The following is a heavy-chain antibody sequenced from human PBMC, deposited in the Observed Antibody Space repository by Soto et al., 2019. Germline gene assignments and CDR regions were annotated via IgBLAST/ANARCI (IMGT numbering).Heavy chain of an antibody. CDR1: GYTFTGYY. J-gene: IGHJ6*03. CDR2: INPNSGGT. CDR3: ARGGAALGLHLGELSSGPRSPRYYYYMDV. V-gene: IGHV1-2*04. D-gene: IGHD3-16*02. Sequence: ASVKVSCKASGYTFTGYYMHWVRQAPGQGLEWMGWINPNSGGTNYAQKFQGWVTMTRDTSISTAYMGMGRLRSDDTAVYYCARGGAALGLHLGELSSGPRSPRYYYYMDVWGKGTTVTVSS.